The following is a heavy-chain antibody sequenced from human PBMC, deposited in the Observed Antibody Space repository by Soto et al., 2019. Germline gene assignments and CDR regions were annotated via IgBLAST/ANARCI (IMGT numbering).Heavy chain of an antibody. CDR2: IYYSGST. CDR3: ARDRVVVAANPNYYYYGMDV. Sequence: PSETLSLTCTVSGGSVSSGCYYWSWIRQPPGKGLEWIGYIYYSGSTNYNPSLKSRVTISVDTSKNQFSLKLSSVTAADTAVYYCARDRVVVAANPNYYYYGMDVWGQGTTVTVSS. V-gene: IGHV4-61*01. D-gene: IGHD2-15*01. J-gene: IGHJ6*02. CDR1: GGSVSSGCYY.